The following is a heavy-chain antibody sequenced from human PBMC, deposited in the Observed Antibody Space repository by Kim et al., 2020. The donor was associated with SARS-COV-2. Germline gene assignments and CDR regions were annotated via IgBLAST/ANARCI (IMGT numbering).Heavy chain of an antibody. CDR1: GGSFSGYY. CDR2: INHSGST. CDR3: AREISGSFDY. J-gene: IGHJ4*02. D-gene: IGHD1-26*01. V-gene: IGHV4-34*01. Sequence: SETLSLTCAVYGGSFSGYYWSWIRQPPGKGLEWIGEINHSGSTNYNPSLKSRVTISVDTSKNQFSLKLSSVTAADTAVYYCAREISGSFDYWGQGTLVTVSS.